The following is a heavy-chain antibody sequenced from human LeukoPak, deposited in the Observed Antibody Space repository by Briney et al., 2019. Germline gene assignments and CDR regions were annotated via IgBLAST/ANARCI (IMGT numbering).Heavy chain of an antibody. CDR2: IRYDGSNK. CDR3: AKERNYYDSSGYYSVAGGPDY. CDR1: GFTFSSYG. V-gene: IGHV3-30*02. Sequence: SGGSLRLSCAASGFTFSSYGMHWVRQAPGKGLEWVAFIRYDGSNKYYADSVKGRFTISRDNSKNTLYLQMNSLRAEDTAVYYCAKERNYYDSSGYYSVAGGPDYWGQGTLVTVPS. J-gene: IGHJ4*02. D-gene: IGHD3-22*01.